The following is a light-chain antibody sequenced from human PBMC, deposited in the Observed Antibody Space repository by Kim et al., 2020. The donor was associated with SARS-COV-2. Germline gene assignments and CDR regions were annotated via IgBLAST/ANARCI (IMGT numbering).Light chain of an antibody. J-gene: IGKJ2*01. CDR1: QSVSSY. CDR2: DAS. V-gene: IGKV3-11*01. CDR3: QQRSNWPLYT. Sequence: LSPGERPTLSCRASQSVSSYLAWYQQKPGQAPRLLIYDASNRATGIPVRISGSGSGTDFTLTISSLEPEDFAVYYCQQRSNWPLYTFGQGTKLEI.